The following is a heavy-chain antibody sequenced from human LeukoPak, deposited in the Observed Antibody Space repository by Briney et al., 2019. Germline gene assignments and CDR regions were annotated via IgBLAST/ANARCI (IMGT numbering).Heavy chain of an antibody. Sequence: GESLKISCKGIGFSFSNYFIGWVRQTPGKGLEWMGLIYAGDSETRFNPSFHGQVSISGAKSNNIAYIQWSSLRASDTAMYYCTRRRNNCNGDNCYFGGFDPWGQGTLVIVSS. CDR2: IYAGDSET. J-gene: IGHJ5*02. V-gene: IGHV5-51*01. CDR1: GFSFSNYF. D-gene: IGHD2-15*01. CDR3: TRRRNNCNGDNCYFGGFDP.